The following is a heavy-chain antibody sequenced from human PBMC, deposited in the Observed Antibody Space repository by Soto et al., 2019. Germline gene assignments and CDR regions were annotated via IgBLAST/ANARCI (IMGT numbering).Heavy chain of an antibody. V-gene: IGHV3-30*18. Sequence: GGSLRLSCAASGFTFSSYGMHWVRQAPGKGLEWVAVISYDGSNKYYADSVKGRFTISRDNSKNTLYLQMNSLRAEDTAVYYCAKDLKRRLSNMDVWGKGTTVTVSS. CDR2: ISYDGSNK. J-gene: IGHJ6*03. CDR3: AKDLKRRLSNMDV. CDR1: GFTFSSYG.